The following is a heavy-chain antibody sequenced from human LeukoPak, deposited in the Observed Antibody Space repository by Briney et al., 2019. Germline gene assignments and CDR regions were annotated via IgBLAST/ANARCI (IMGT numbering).Heavy chain of an antibody. D-gene: IGHD5-18*01. Sequence: GASVKVSCKASGYTFTGYYMHWVRQAPGQGLEWMGWINPNSGGTNYAQKFQGRVTMTRDTSISTAYMELSRLRSDDTAVYYCATTTRSPNTASFGVFDYWGQGTLVTVSS. CDR3: ATTTRSPNTASFGVFDY. J-gene: IGHJ4*02. V-gene: IGHV1-2*02. CDR1: GYTFTGYY. CDR2: INPNSGGT.